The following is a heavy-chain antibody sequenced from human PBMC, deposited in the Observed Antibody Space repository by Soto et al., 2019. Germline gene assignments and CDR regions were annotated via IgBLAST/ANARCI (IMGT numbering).Heavy chain of an antibody. CDR1: GGSFSGYN. Sequence: KPSETLSLTCAVYGGSFSGYNWNWVRQPPGKTLEWIGEFYHGGSTSYNPSLKNRVTISVDRSKNQFSLRLTSVTAADTAVFYCARGRRIGGVDITRLAPFDYWGQGTLVTVSS. J-gene: IGHJ4*02. D-gene: IGHD3-3*01. V-gene: IGHV4-34*01. CDR3: ARGRRIGGVDITRLAPFDY. CDR2: FYHGGST.